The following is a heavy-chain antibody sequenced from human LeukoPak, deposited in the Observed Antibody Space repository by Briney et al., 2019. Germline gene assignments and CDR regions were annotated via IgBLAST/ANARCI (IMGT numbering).Heavy chain of an antibody. J-gene: IGHJ4*02. CDR2: FDPEDGET. D-gene: IGHD6-13*01. Sequence: GASVKVSCKVSGYTLTELSMHWVRQAPGKGLEWMGGFDPEDGETIYAQKFQGRVTMTEDTSTDTAYMELSSLRSEDTAVCYCATVGRIAAAGTDYYFDYWGQGTLVTVSS. CDR3: ATVGRIAAAGTDYYFDY. CDR1: GYTLTELS. V-gene: IGHV1-24*01.